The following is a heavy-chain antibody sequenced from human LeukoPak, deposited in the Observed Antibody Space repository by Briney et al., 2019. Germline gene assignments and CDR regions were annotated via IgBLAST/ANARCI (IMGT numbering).Heavy chain of an antibody. CDR1: GFTFSSYA. CDR3: AKDPYLRDLWSGYFVY. Sequence: PGGSLRLSCAASGFTFSSYAMGWVRQAPGEGLEWVSAISGSGGATSYADSVRGRFTISRDNSKSTTYLRMNSLRAEDTAVFYCAKDPYLRDLWSGYFVYWGQGIPVTVSS. J-gene: IGHJ4*02. D-gene: IGHD3-3*01. CDR2: ISGSGGAT. V-gene: IGHV3-23*01.